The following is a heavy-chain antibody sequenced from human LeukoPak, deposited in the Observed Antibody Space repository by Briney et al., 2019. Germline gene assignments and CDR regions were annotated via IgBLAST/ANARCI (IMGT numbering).Heavy chain of an antibody. V-gene: IGHV3-48*04. CDR3: ARDRGYVPDY. J-gene: IGHJ4*02. CDR2: ISSSSSTI. Sequence: GGSLRLSCAASGFTFSSYSMNWVRQAPGKGLEWVSYISSSSSTIYYADSVKGRFTISRDNAKNTLYLQMNSLRAEDTAVYHCARDRGYVPDYWGQGTLATVSS. D-gene: IGHD6-13*01. CDR1: GFTFSSYS.